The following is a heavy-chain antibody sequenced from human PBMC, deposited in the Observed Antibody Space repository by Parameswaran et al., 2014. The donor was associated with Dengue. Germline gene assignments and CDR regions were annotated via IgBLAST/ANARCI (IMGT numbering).Heavy chain of an antibody. D-gene: IGHD3-3*01. Sequence: WVRQAPGQGLEWMGSINSNSSGTKYTQKFQGRVTMTRDTSISTVYMELSRLRSDDTAVYYCARVRVLQFLEWLFGDAFDFWGQGTMVTVSS. CDR2: INSNSSGT. J-gene: IGHJ3*01. CDR3: ARVRVLQFLEWLFGDAFDF. V-gene: IGHV1-2*02.